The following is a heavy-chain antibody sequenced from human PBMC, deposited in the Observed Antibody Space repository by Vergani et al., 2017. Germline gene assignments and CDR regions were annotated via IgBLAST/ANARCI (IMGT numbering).Heavy chain of an antibody. V-gene: IGHV3-23*01. CDR2: VSGSSATP. CDR1: GFSFPGYA. D-gene: IGHD3-10*01. Sequence: EVQLLESGGGLVQPGGSLRLSCEASGFSFPGYAMSWVRQAPGKGLEWVSSVSGSSATPYYADSVKGRFIISRDNSKNTLHLQMNSLRADDTAVYYCARDSTLWFGELPPPPIFDYWGQGTLVTVSS. CDR3: ARDSTLWFGELPPPPIFDY. J-gene: IGHJ4*02.